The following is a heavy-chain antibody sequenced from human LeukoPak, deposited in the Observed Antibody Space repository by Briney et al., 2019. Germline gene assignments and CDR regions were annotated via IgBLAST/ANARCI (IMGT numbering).Heavy chain of an antibody. CDR1: GFTFSSYW. V-gene: IGHV3-7*01. J-gene: IGHJ4*02. CDR2: IKQDGSEK. Sequence: GGSLRLSCAASGFTFSSYWMSWVRQAPGKGLEWVANIKQDGSEKYYVDSVKGRFTVSRDNAKNSLYLQMNSLRAEDTAVYHCARAIELERYFDYWGQGTLVTVSS. D-gene: IGHD1-1*01. CDR3: ARAIELERYFDY.